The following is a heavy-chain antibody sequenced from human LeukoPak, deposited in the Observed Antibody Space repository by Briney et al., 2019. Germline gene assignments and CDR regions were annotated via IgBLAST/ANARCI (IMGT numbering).Heavy chain of an antibody. CDR2: ISGSGGST. CDR3: AKKQGGIIVATTLHYYYGMDV. D-gene: IGHD5-12*01. V-gene: IGHV3-23*01. CDR1: GFTFSSYA. Sequence: GGSLRLSCAASGFTFSSYAMSWVRQAPGKGLECVSAISGSGGSTYYADSVKGRFTISRDNSKNTLYLQMNSLRAEDTAVYYCAKKQGGIIVATTLHYYYGMDVWGQGTAVTVSS. J-gene: IGHJ6*02.